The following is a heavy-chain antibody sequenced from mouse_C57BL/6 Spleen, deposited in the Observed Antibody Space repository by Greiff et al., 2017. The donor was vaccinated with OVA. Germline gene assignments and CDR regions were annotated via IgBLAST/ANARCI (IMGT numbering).Heavy chain of an antibody. Sequence: EVQRVESGGGLVKPGGSLKLSCAASGFTFSSYTMSWVRQTPEKRLEWVATISGGGGNTYYPDSVKGRFTISRDNAKNTLYLQMSSLRSEDTALYYCARPPYYGSSYFDVWGTGTTVTVSS. V-gene: IGHV5-9*01. CDR2: ISGGGGNT. CDR1: GFTFSSYT. CDR3: ARPPYYGSSYFDV. D-gene: IGHD1-1*01. J-gene: IGHJ1*03.